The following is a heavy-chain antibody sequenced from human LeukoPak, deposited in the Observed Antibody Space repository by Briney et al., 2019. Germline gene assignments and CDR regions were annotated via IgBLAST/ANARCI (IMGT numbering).Heavy chain of an antibody. J-gene: IGHJ4*02. V-gene: IGHV4-39*01. CDR2: IYYTGST. D-gene: IGHD3-10*01. CDR1: GDSISSSRYY. CDR3: VVWLGELLHFDY. Sequence: SETLSLTRSVSGDSISSSRYYWGWIRQPPGKGLEWIGSIYYTGSTYHNPSLKSRVTISVDTSKNQFSLKLTSVTAADTAVYYCVVWLGELLHFDYWGQGTLVTVSS.